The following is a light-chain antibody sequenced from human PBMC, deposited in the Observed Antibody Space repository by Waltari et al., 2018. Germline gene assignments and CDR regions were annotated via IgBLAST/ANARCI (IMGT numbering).Light chain of an antibody. CDR2: GAS. Sequence: IVLTQSPGPLSLSPWERATLSCRASQGVSSGYLAWYQQKPGQAPRHLIYGASSRATGIPDRFSGSGSETDFTLTISRLEPEDFAVYYCQQYGSSGITFGQGTRLEIK. J-gene: IGKJ5*01. V-gene: IGKV3-20*01. CDR3: QQYGSSGIT. CDR1: QGVSSGY.